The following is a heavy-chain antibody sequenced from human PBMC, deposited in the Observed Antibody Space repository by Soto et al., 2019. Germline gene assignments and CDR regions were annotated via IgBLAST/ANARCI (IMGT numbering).Heavy chain of an antibody. V-gene: IGHV4-34*01. J-gene: IGHJ5*02. Sequence: LSLTCAVYGGSFSGYYWSWIRQPPGKGLEWIGEINHSGSTNYNPSLKSRVTISVDTSKNQFSLKLSSVTAADTAVYYCAVRDGEGQKSNWFDPWGQGTLVTVSS. CDR3: AVRDGEGQKSNWFDP. D-gene: IGHD4-17*01. CDR2: INHSGST. CDR1: GGSFSGYY.